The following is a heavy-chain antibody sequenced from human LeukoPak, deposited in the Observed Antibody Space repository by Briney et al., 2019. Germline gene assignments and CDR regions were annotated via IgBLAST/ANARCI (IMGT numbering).Heavy chain of an antibody. CDR2: IYSSGST. D-gene: IGHD3-22*01. Sequence: PSETLSLTCTVSGGSISSYYWSWIRQPPGKGLEWIGYIYSSGSTKYNPSLKSRVTISVDTSKNQFSLKLSSVTAADTAVYYCAGHVRFYYDTSGYYFDSWGQGTLVTVSS. J-gene: IGHJ5*01. V-gene: IGHV4-59*08. CDR1: GGSISSYY. CDR3: AGHVRFYYDTSGYYFDS.